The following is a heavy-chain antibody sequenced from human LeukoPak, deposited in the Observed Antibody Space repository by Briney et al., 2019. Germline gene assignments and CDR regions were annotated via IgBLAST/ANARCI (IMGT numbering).Heavy chain of an antibody. Sequence: GGSLRLSCAASGFTFDDYAMHWVQQAPGKGLEWVSGISWNSGSIGYADSVKGRFIISRDNAKNSLFLQMSSLRDEDTALYYCARGWAAIPDWGQGTLVTVSS. CDR1: GFTFDDYA. CDR2: ISWNSGSI. J-gene: IGHJ4*02. V-gene: IGHV3-9*01. CDR3: ARGWAAIPD. D-gene: IGHD2-21*02.